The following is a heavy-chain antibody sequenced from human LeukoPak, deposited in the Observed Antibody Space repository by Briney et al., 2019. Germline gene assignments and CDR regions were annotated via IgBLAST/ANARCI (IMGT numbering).Heavy chain of an antibody. CDR3: ARGVGYDILTGPGYFDL. V-gene: IGHV4-34*01. CDR2: ISHSGST. Sequence: SETLSLTCAVYTGSFSDYHWSWLRQPPGMGLEWIGKISHSGSTNYNPSLKSRVSISVDTSKDQFSLKLSSLNAADTAVYYCARGVGYDILTGPGYFDLWGRGTLVTVSS. D-gene: IGHD3-9*01. CDR1: TGSFSDYH. J-gene: IGHJ2*01.